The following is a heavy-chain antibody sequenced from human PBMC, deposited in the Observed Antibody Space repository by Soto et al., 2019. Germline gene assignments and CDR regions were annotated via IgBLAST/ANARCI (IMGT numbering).Heavy chain of an antibody. CDR3: TTDMGNWNYEPRYYYGMDV. J-gene: IGHJ6*02. V-gene: IGHV3-15*01. CDR2: IKSKTDGGTT. CDR1: GFTFSNAW. Sequence: EVQLVESGGGLVKPGGSLRLSCAASGFTFSNAWMSWVRQAPGKGLEWVGRIKSKTDGGTTDYAAPVKGRFTISRDDSKNTLYLKMNSLKNEDTAVYYCTTDMGNWNYEPRYYYGMDVWGQGTTVTVSS. D-gene: IGHD1-7*01.